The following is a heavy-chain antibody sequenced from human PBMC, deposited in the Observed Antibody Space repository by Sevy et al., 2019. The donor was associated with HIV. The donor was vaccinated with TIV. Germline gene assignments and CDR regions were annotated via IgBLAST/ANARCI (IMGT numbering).Heavy chain of an antibody. J-gene: IGHJ6*02. V-gene: IGHV4-59*01. CDR1: GASISGYY. CDR2: IFYSRST. Sequence: SETLSLTCTVSGASISGYYWSWIRQPPGKGLEWIGYIFYSRSTHYSPSLKSRVTISVDTSKNQFSLRLSSMTAADTAVYYCARASPNYYYGMDVWGQGNPGHRLL. CDR3: ARASPNYYYGMDV.